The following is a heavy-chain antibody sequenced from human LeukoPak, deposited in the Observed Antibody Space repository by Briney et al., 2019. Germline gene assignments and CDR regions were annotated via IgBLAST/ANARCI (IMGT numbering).Heavy chain of an antibody. CDR1: GGSFSGYY. Sequence: SETLSLTYAVYGGSFSGYYWSWIRQPPGKGLEWIGEINHSGSTNYNPSLKSRVTISVDTSKNQFSLKLSSVTAADTAVYYCARVRYYSKSGRYYFDYWGQGTLVTVSS. D-gene: IGHD4-11*01. CDR2: INHSGST. CDR3: ARVRYYSKSGRYYFDY. J-gene: IGHJ4*02. V-gene: IGHV4-34*01.